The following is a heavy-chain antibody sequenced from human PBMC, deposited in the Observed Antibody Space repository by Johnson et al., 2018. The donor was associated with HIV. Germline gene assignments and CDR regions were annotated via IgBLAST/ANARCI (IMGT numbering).Heavy chain of an antibody. CDR2: ISYDGSNK. V-gene: IGHV3-30*03. J-gene: IGHJ3*02. Sequence: VQLVESGGGLIQPGGSLRLSCAASGFTVSSNYMSWVRQAPGKGLEWVAVISYDGSNKYYADSVKGRFTISRDNSKNTLFLQMNSLRAEDTAVYYCARQKLGGGWTLDDAFDIWGQGTMVTVSS. CDR1: GFTVSSNY. CDR3: ARQKLGGGWTLDDAFDI. D-gene: IGHD3-16*01.